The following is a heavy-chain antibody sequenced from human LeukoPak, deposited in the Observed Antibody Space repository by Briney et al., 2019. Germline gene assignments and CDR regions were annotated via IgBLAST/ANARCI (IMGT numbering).Heavy chain of an antibody. V-gene: IGHV6-1*01. CDR1: GDSVSSNSAA. J-gene: IGHJ4*02. CDR2: TYYRSKWYN. D-gene: IGHD6-19*01. CDR3: TRVNSGFIDS. Sequence: SQTLSLTCAISGDSVSSNSAAWNWIRQSPSRGLEWLGRTYYRSKWYNGYAVAVKSRITINPDTSKNQFSLQLTSVTPDDTALYYCTRVNSGFIDSWGQGTMVTVSS.